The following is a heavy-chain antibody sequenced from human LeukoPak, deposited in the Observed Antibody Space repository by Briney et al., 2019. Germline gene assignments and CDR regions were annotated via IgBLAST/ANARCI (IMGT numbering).Heavy chain of an antibody. Sequence: GGSLRLSCAASGFTFSSYWMSWVRQAPGKGLEWVANIKQDGSEKYYVDSVKGRFTISRDNAENSLYLQMNSLRAEDTAVYYCARDFCSGGSCYSSPYYMDVWGKGTTVTVSS. CDR1: GFTFSSYW. J-gene: IGHJ6*03. CDR2: IKQDGSEK. CDR3: ARDFCSGGSCYSSPYYMDV. V-gene: IGHV3-7*01. D-gene: IGHD2-15*01.